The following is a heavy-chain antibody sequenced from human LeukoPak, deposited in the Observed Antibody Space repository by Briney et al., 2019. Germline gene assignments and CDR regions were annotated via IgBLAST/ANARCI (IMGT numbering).Heavy chain of an antibody. Sequence: GGSLRLSCVDSGFTFSNYAMSWVRQAPGKGLEWVSAVSSSGGSTFYADSVKGRFSISRDNSKNTLYLQMNSLRAEDTAVYYCARRIVVVMDDAFDIWGQGTMVTVSS. D-gene: IGHD3-22*01. J-gene: IGHJ3*02. CDR3: ARRIVVVMDDAFDI. CDR2: VSSSGGST. CDR1: GFTFSNYA. V-gene: IGHV3-23*01.